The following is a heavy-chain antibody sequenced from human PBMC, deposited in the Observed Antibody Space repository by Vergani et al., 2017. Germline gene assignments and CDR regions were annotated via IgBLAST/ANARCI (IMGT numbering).Heavy chain of an antibody. CDR3: ARSGLWDQLLSPHMDV. CDR1: GYSFTSYW. D-gene: IGHD2-2*01. V-gene: IGHV5-51*03. J-gene: IGHJ6*03. Sequence: EVQLVQSGAEVKTPGESLKISCKGSGYSFTSYWIGWVRQMPGKGLEWMGIIYPGDSDTRYSPSFQGQVTSSADKSISTAYLQWSSLKASDTAMYYCARSGLWDQLLSPHMDVWGKGTTVTVSS. CDR2: IYPGDSDT.